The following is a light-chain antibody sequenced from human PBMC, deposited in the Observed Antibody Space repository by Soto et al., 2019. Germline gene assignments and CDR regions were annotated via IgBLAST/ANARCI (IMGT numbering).Light chain of an antibody. V-gene: IGKV1-5*03. J-gene: IGKJ2*01. CDR2: KAS. CDR3: QQYNSYPYT. Sequence: DIQMTQSPSTLSASVGDRVTITCRASQSISSWLVWYQQKPGKAPNLLIHKASSLESGVPSKFSGSGSGTEFTLTISSLQPDDFATYYCQQYNSYPYTFGQGTKLEIK. CDR1: QSISSW.